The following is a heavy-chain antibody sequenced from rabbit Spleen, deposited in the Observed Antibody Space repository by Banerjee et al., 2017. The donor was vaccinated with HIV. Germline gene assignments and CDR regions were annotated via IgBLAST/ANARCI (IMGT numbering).Heavy chain of an antibody. Sequence: QSLEESGGDLVKPGASLTLTCTASGFSFISNTYMCWVRQAPGKGLEWIACIDTSNGDTDYANWPKGRFTISKTSSTTVTLQMTSLTAADTATYFCARGSATMTMVITGFYLGLWGPGTLVTVS. CDR3: ARGSATMTMVITGFYLGL. CDR2: IDTSNGDT. J-gene: IGHJ4*01. CDR1: GFSFISNTY. V-gene: IGHV1S40*01. D-gene: IGHD2-1*01.